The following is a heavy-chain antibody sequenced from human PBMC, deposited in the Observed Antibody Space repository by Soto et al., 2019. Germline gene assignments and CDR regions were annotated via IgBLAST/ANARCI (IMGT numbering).Heavy chain of an antibody. CDR1: GFTFSSYG. CDR2: ISYDGSNK. Sequence: GGSLRLSCAASGFTFSSYGMHWVRQAPGKGLEWVAVISYDGSNKYYADSVKGRFTISRDNSKNTLYLQMNSLRAEDTAVYYCAKAFLSGSYYYYYYYMDVWGKGTTVTVSS. CDR3: AKAFLSGSYYYYYYYMDV. D-gene: IGHD3-10*01. V-gene: IGHV3-30*18. J-gene: IGHJ6*03.